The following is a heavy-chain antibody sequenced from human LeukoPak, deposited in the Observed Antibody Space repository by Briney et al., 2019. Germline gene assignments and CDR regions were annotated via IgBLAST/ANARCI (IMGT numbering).Heavy chain of an antibody. CDR1: GFTFSSYS. V-gene: IGHV3-21*01. J-gene: IGHJ4*02. CDR2: ISSSSSYI. Sequence: GGSLRLSCAASGFTFSSYSMNWVRQAPGKGLEWVSSISSSSSYIYYADPVKGRFTISRDNAKNSLYLQMNSLRAEDTAVYYCARGWSYCSSTSCPFDYWGQGTLVTVSS. D-gene: IGHD2-2*01. CDR3: ARGWSYCSSTSCPFDY.